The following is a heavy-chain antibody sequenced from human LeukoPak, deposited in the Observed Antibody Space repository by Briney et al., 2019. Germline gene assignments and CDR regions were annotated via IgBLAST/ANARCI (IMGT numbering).Heavy chain of an antibody. Sequence: SETLSLTCTVSGASIRSYFWSWIRQPPGKELEWIAYIHYSGSTNYNPSLKSRVTISADTSKNQFSLELNSVTAADTAVYYCARVEGFYCSSASCPLDYWGQGTLVTVSS. CDR2: IHYSGST. CDR3: ARVEGFYCSSASCPLDY. J-gene: IGHJ4*02. CDR1: GASIRSYF. D-gene: IGHD2-2*01. V-gene: IGHV4-59*01.